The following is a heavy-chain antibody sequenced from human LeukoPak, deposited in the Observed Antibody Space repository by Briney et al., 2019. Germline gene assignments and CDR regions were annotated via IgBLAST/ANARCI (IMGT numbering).Heavy chain of an antibody. Sequence: GGSLRLSCAASGFTFSSYSMNWVRQAPGKGLEWVSSISSSSSYIYYADSVKGRFTISRDNAKNSLYLQMNSLRAEDTAVYYCAVGRPTPYYFDYWGQGTLVTVSS. J-gene: IGHJ4*02. D-gene: IGHD2-15*01. CDR1: GFTFSSYS. CDR3: AVGRPTPYYFDY. CDR2: ISSSSSYI. V-gene: IGHV3-21*01.